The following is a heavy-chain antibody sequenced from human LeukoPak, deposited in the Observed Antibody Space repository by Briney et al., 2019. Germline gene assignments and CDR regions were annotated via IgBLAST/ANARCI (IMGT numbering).Heavy chain of an antibody. CDR1: GFTFSSYA. CDR3: ARTSGSYNEWDY. Sequence: PGGSLRPSCAASGFTFSSYAMHWVRQAPGKGLEYVSAISSNGGSTYYANSVKGRFTISRDNSKNTLYLQMGSLRAEDMAVYYCARTSGSYNEWDYWGQGTLVTVSS. CDR2: ISSNGGST. D-gene: IGHD1-26*01. V-gene: IGHV3-64*01. J-gene: IGHJ4*02.